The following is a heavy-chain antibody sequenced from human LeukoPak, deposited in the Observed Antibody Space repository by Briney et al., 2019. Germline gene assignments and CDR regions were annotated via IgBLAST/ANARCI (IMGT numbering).Heavy chain of an antibody. Sequence: SGTLSLTCTVSGGSISSSTWSWIRQPPGKGLECIGYIYYTGSTNYSPSPKSRVTISVDTSKNQFSLRLSSVTAADTAVYYCARGPHSAGDWDYWGQGTLVTVSS. CDR2: IYYTGST. CDR3: ARGPHSAGDWDY. V-gene: IGHV4-59*01. D-gene: IGHD2-21*02. J-gene: IGHJ4*02. CDR1: GGSISSST.